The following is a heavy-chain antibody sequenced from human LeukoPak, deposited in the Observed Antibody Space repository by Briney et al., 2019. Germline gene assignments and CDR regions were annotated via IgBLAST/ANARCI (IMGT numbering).Heavy chain of an antibody. CDR2: IYSGGST. J-gene: IGHJ4*02. V-gene: IGHV3-53*01. CDR3: AREKRGDYYDSSGYPYYFDY. Sequence: GGSLRLSCAASGFTVSSNYMSWVRQAPGKGLEWVSVIYSGGSTYYADSVKGRLTISRDNSKNTLYLQMNSLRAEDTAVYYCAREKRGDYYDSSGYPYYFDYWGQGTLVTVSS. CDR1: GFTVSSNY. D-gene: IGHD3-22*01.